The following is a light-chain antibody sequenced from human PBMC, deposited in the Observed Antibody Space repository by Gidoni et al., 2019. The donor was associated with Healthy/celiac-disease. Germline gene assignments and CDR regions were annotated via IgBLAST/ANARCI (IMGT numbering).Light chain of an antibody. CDR3: QQRSNWPPIT. Sequence: EILLTQSPATLSLSPGERATLSSRASQGVSSYLAWYQQKPGQAPRLLIYDASNRATGIPARFSGSGSGTDFTLTISSLEHEDFAVYYCQQRSNWPPITFGQGTRLEIK. CDR2: DAS. CDR1: QGVSSY. J-gene: IGKJ5*01. V-gene: IGKV3-11*01.